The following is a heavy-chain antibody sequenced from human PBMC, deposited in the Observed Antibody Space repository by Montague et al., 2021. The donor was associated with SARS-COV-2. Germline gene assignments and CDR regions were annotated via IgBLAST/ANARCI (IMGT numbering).Heavy chain of an antibody. J-gene: IGHJ4*02. D-gene: IGHD3-3*01. Sequence: SETLSLTCTVSGGSISSSSYYWGWIRQPPGKGLEWIGSIYYSGSTYYNPSLKSRVTISVDTSKNQFSLKLSSVTVADTAVYYCASLPRITIFGVVIHFDYWGQGTLVTVSS. CDR3: ASLPRITIFGVVIHFDY. CDR2: IYYSGST. V-gene: IGHV4-39*01. CDR1: GGSISSSSYY.